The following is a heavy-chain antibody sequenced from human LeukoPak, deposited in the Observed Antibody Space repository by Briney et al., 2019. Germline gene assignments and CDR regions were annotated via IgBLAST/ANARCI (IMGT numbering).Heavy chain of an antibody. Sequence: PSQTLSLTCTVSGGSIISGSYYWSWIRQPPGKGLEWIGRIYTSGSTNYNPSLKSRVTISVDTSKNQFSLKLSSVTAADTAVYYCARDGRYDSSGYYYPDAFDIWGQGTMVTVSS. D-gene: IGHD3-22*01. CDR3: ARDGRYDSSGYYYPDAFDI. CDR2: IYTSGST. CDR1: GGSIISGSYY. J-gene: IGHJ3*02. V-gene: IGHV4-61*02.